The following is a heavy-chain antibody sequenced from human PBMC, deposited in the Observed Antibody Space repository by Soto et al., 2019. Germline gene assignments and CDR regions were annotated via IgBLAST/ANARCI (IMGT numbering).Heavy chain of an antibody. V-gene: IGHV3-33*01. CDR3: VRHKGEYSWPDY. CDR2: IRHDGSNK. J-gene: IGHJ4*02. CDR1: GFVFSNCG. D-gene: IGHD5-18*01. Sequence: QVQLVESGGGVVQPGRPLTLSCAASGFVFSNCGMHWVRQAPGKGLEWVSSIRHDGSNKYYADSLKGRFTISRDNSKNTLYLQVNSLRAEYTAVYYCVRHKGEYSWPDYWGQGTLVTVSS.